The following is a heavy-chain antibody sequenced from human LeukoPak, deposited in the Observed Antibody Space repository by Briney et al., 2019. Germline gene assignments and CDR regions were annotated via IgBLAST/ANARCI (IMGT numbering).Heavy chain of an antibody. J-gene: IGHJ1*01. Sequence: PSGTLSLTCTVSGGSISSSSYYWGWIRQPPGKGLEWIGSIYYSGSTYYNPSLKSRVTISVDTSKNQFSLKLSSVTAADTAVYYCARTLRTNEYFQHWGQGTLVTVSS. CDR3: ARTLRTNEYFQH. CDR2: IYYSGST. D-gene: IGHD1-14*01. V-gene: IGHV4-39*01. CDR1: GGSISSSSYY.